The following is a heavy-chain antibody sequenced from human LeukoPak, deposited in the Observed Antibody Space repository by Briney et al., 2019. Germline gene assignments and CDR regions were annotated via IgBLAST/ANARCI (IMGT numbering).Heavy chain of an antibody. D-gene: IGHD2-21*02. V-gene: IGHV3-21*01. J-gene: IGHJ4*02. CDR1: LDTLSSYS. CDR2: ISSSSSYI. CDR3: VKVCGSADYYFDY. Sequence: PGGSLSLSCVSSLDTLSSYSISSRRQAPGKGLEWVSSISSSSSYIYYADSVKGRFTISRDNAKNSLYLQINSLRAEDTAVYYCVKVCGSADYYFDYWGQGTLVTVSS.